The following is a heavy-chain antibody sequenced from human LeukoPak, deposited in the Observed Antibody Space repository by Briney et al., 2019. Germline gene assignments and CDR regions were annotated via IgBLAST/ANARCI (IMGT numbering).Heavy chain of an antibody. CDR3: VRDPDALDY. J-gene: IGHJ4*02. CDR2: IRSSGDII. CDR1: GLTVGINY. Sequence: PGGSLRLSCAASGLTVGINYMNWVRQAPGKGLEWVSYIRSSGDIIHYADSVKGRFTISRDIAKNSVYLQMNRLRDEDTAVYYCVRDPDALDYWGQGTLVTVSS. V-gene: IGHV3-48*02.